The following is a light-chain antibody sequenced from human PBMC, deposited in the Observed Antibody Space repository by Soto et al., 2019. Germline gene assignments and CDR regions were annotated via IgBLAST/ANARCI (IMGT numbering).Light chain of an antibody. Sequence: QSALTQPASVSGSPGQSITISCTGTSSDVGGYNYVSWYQQHPGKAPKLVIYDVSNRPSGVSNRFSGSKSGNTAALTISGLQTEDEANYYCSSYTSNSTLEVFGGGTKLTVL. CDR1: SSDVGGYNY. CDR2: DVS. CDR3: SSYTSNSTLEV. J-gene: IGLJ2*01. V-gene: IGLV2-14*03.